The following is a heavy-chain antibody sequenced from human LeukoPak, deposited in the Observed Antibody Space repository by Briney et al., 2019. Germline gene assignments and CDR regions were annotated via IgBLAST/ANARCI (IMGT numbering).Heavy chain of an antibody. Sequence: SVKVSCKASGGTFSSYAISWVRQAPGHGLEWMGGIIPIFGTASYAQKFQGRVTMTRDTSTSTVYMELSSLRSEDTAIYYCAKLAASETGEGSWGQGTLVTVSS. CDR3: AKLAASETGEGS. D-gene: IGHD6-13*01. CDR2: IIPIFGTA. CDR1: GGTFSSYA. V-gene: IGHV1-69*05. J-gene: IGHJ5*02.